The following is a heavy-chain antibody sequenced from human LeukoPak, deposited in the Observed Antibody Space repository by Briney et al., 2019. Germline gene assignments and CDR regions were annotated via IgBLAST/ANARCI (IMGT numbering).Heavy chain of an antibody. Sequence: GGSLRLSCAASGFTFSSYWMSWVRQAPGKWLEWVANIKQDGSEKSYVDSVKGRFTISRDNAKNSLYLQMNSLRAEDTAVYYCARAVDYDFWSGYYQATAGSYYLDYWGQGTLVTVSS. D-gene: IGHD3-3*01. CDR3: ARAVDYDFWSGYYQATAGSYYLDY. V-gene: IGHV3-7*01. J-gene: IGHJ4*02. CDR2: IKQDGSEK. CDR1: GFTFSSYW.